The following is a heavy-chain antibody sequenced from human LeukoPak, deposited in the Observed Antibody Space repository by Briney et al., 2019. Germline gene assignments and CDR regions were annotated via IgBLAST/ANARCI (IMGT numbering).Heavy chain of an antibody. CDR1: GGSISSSSYY. Sequence: PSETLSLTCTVSGGSISSSSYYWGWIRRPPGKGLEWIGYIYYSGSTNYNPSLKSRVTISVDTSKNQFSLKLSSVTAADTAVYYCARHGTLWFGFGAFDIWGQGTMVTVSS. CDR3: ARHGTLWFGFGAFDI. J-gene: IGHJ3*02. D-gene: IGHD3-10*01. CDR2: IYYSGST. V-gene: IGHV4-61*05.